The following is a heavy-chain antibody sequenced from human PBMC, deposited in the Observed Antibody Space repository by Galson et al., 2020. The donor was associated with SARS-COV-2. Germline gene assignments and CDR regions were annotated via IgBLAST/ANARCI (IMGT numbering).Heavy chain of an antibody. CDR2: IYTSGII. CDR3: ARDRKYYDNWTRRDYYFYMDV. V-gene: IGHV4-4*07. J-gene: IGHJ6*03. Sequence: SETLSLTCTVSGASISTYNWSWLRQSAERGLEFIGRIYTSGIIKYNPSLESRVTMSVDTSKNQFSLKVNSVTAADTAVYFCARDRKYYDNWTRRDYYFYMDVWGTGTTVTSSS. CDR1: GASISTYN. D-gene: IGHD3-9*01.